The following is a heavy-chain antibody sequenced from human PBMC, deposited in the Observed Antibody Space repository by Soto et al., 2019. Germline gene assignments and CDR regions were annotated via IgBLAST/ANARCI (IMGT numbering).Heavy chain of an antibody. V-gene: IGHV3-23*01. D-gene: IGHD5-18*01. Sequence: PGGSLRLSXAASGFTFSSYAMSWVRQAPGKGLEWVSAISGSGGSIYYADSVKGRFTISRDNSKNTLYLQMNSLRAEDTAVYYCAKDLDSTSGYSYGFWVLDYYYYGMDVWGQGTTVTVSS. J-gene: IGHJ6*02. CDR3: AKDLDSTSGYSYGFWVLDYYYYGMDV. CDR1: GFTFSSYA. CDR2: ISGSGGSI.